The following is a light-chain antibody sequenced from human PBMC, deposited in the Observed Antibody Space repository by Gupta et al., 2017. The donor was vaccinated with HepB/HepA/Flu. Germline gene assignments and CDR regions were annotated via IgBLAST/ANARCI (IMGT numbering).Light chain of an antibody. V-gene: IGKV3-20*01. CDR3: QQDDSSPWT. J-gene: IGKJ1*01. CDR1: QSVSSNY. CDR2: GSS. Sequence: ELVLTHPPVTLSLSPSASATLTCRASQSVSSNYLAWYQQKRGQAPVLLIYGSSIRATDITDRFSGSGSATDFTLTISMLAPEDFAVYHCQQDDSSPWTFGQGSKVEIK.